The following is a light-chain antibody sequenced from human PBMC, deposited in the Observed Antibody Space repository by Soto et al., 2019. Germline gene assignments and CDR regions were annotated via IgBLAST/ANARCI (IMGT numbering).Light chain of an antibody. CDR1: SSDVGGYNY. V-gene: IGLV2-14*01. J-gene: IGLJ1*01. CDR2: EVS. CDR3: SSYTSSSTFYV. Sequence: QSVLTQPASVSGSPGQSITISCTGTSSDVGGYNYVSWYQQHPGKAPKFMIYEVSNRPSGVSNRFSGSKSGNTASLTISGLQAEDEADYYCSSYTSSSTFYVFGTGTKLTVL.